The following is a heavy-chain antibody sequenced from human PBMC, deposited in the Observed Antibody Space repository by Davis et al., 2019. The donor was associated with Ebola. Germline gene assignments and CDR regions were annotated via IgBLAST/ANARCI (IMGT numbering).Heavy chain of an antibody. V-gene: IGHV1-69*06. D-gene: IGHD1-14*01. J-gene: IGHJ4*01. CDR3: AASAGTVGKFDY. Sequence: AASVKVSCKASGGTFSSYAISWVRQAPGQGLEWMGGLIPIFGAANYAQKFQGRVTITADKSTSTAYMELSNLRSEDTAVYYCAASAGTVGKFDYWGQGTLVTVSS. CDR2: LIPIFGAA. CDR1: GGTFSSYA.